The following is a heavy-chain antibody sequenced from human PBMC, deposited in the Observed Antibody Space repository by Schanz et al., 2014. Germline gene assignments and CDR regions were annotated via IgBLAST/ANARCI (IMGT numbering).Heavy chain of an antibody. CDR3: ARGGSGSHYRLDY. Sequence: EVQLVESGGGLVPPGGSLRLSCTASGFPFSIYAMHWVRQAPGKGLEWVSYISGSSRTIYYADSMKGRFTVSRDNAENALYLQMNSLRAEDTGLYFCARGGSGSHYRLDYWGQGTLVTVSS. CDR2: ISGSSRTI. V-gene: IGHV3-48*01. J-gene: IGHJ4*02. D-gene: IGHD1-26*01. CDR1: GFPFSIYA.